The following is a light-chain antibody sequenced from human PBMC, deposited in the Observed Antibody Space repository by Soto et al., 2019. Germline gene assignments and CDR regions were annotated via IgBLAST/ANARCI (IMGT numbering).Light chain of an antibody. V-gene: IGKV1-27*01. CDR2: PAS. CDR3: QKCNSAFLA. CDR1: QGIAEY. Sequence: DVQMTQSPSSLSASVGDRVTITCRASQGIAEYLAWYQHKPGKLPKLLIYPASTLQSGVPSRFSGSGSGTVFTLTISSLQPEDVATYFCQKCNSAFLAFGQGNKVEIK. J-gene: IGKJ1*01.